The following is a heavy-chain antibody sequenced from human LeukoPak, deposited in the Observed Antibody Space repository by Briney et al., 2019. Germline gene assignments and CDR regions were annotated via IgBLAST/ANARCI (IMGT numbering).Heavy chain of an antibody. D-gene: IGHD5-12*01. J-gene: IGHJ4*02. CDR3: ARGPSGYHNT. V-gene: IGHV3-23*01. Sequence: GGSLRLSCAASGFTFSSYDMSWVRQAPGKGPEWVSGISGSGGTTYYADSVKGRFTISRDNSKNTLYLQMNSLRAEDTAVYYCARGPSGYHNTGGQGTLVTVSS. CDR2: ISGSGGTT. CDR1: GFTFSSYD.